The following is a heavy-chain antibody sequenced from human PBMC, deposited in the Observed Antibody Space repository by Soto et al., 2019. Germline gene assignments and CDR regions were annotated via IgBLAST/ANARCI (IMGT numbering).Heavy chain of an antibody. CDR3: ARDHLVAVAGTDDAFDI. Sequence: KQSQTLSLTCAISGDSVSSNSAAWNWIRQSPSRGLEWLGRTYYRSKWYNDYAVSVKSRITINPDTSKNQFSLQLNSVTPEDTAVYYCARDHLVAVAGTDDAFDIWGQGTMVTVSS. CDR2: TYYRSKWYN. D-gene: IGHD6-19*01. CDR1: GDSVSSNSAA. V-gene: IGHV6-1*01. J-gene: IGHJ3*02.